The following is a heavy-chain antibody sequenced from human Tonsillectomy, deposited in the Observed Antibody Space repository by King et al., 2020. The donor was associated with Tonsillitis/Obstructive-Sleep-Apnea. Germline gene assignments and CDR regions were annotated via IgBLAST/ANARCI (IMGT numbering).Heavy chain of an antibody. Sequence: VQLVESGAEVKKPGESLKISCKGSGYSFPNYWIGWVRQMPGRGLEWMGVIYPGDSDTRYSPSFQGQVTISADKSISTAYLQWSSLKAADIAMCYGAEQWGSSWNHFDYWGQGALVTVSS. CDR2: IYPGDSDT. CDR1: GYSFPNYW. J-gene: IGHJ4*02. D-gene: IGHD6-13*01. V-gene: IGHV5-51*01. CDR3: AEQWGSSWNHFDY.